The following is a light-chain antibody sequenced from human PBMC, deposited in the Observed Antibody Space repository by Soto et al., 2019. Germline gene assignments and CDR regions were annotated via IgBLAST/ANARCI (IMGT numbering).Light chain of an antibody. V-gene: IGKV1-5*01. CDR1: QSINKW. CDR3: QQYNSDSS. Sequence: DIQMTQSPSTLSASVGDSVTITCRASQSINKWLAWYQQKPGKAPNLLIFDASNLQSGVPSRFSGSGFGTEFTLIISSLQPEDVATYYCQQYNSDSSFCGGTKVEIK. J-gene: IGKJ4*01. CDR2: DAS.